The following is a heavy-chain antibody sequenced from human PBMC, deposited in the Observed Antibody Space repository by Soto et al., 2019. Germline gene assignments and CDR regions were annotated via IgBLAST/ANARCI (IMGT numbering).Heavy chain of an antibody. CDR2: IYYSGST. Sequence: QLQLQESGPGLVKPSETLSLTCTVSGGSISSSSYYWGWIRQPPGKGLEWIGSIYYSGSTYYNPSLKSRVAISVDTSKSQFSLKLSSVTDADTAVYYCARDVEQRVAWDYYYYGMDVWGQGTTVTVSS. CDR1: GGSISSSSYY. D-gene: IGHD6-6*01. V-gene: IGHV4-39*02. J-gene: IGHJ6*02. CDR3: ARDVEQRVAWDYYYYGMDV.